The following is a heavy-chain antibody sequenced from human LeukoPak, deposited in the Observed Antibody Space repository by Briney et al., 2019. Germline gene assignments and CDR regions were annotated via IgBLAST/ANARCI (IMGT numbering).Heavy chain of an antibody. Sequence: GGSLRLSCAASGFTFSTYAMSWVRQAPGKGLEWVSAITGSGGSTYYADSVKGRFTISRDNSKNTLYLQMNSLRADDTAVYYCAKQTFGTGAFDIWGQGTMVTVSS. V-gene: IGHV3-23*01. CDR2: ITGSGGST. D-gene: IGHD3-10*01. CDR1: GFTFSTYA. J-gene: IGHJ3*02. CDR3: AKQTFGTGAFDI.